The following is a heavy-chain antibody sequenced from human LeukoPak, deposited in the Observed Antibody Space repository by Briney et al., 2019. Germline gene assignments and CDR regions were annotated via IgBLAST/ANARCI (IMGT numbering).Heavy chain of an antibody. Sequence: SETLSLTCTVSGGSISNYYWSWIRQPPGKGLEWIGYIYYSGSTNYNPSLKSRVTISVDTSKNQFSLKLSSVTAADTAVYYCARNVADIVVVPTAMEGAFDTWGQGTMVIVSS. CDR3: ARNVADIVVVPTAMEGAFDT. D-gene: IGHD2-2*01. V-gene: IGHV4-59*01. J-gene: IGHJ3*02. CDR2: IYYSGST. CDR1: GGSISNYY.